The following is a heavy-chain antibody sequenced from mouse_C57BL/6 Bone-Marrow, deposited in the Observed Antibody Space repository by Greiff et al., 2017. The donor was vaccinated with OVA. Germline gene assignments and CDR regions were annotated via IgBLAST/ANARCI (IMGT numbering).Heavy chain of an antibody. CDR2: IDPTNDYT. J-gene: IGHJ2*01. Sequence: QVQLQQSGAELARPGASVKMSCKASGYTFTSYTIHWVKQRPGQGLEWIGYIDPTNDYTNYNQKFKGKATLTADKSSSTAYMQLSSLTCEDSAVYYCTRGYYFDYWGQGTTLTVSS. CDR1: GYTFTSYT. CDR3: TRGYYFDY. V-gene: IGHV1-4*01.